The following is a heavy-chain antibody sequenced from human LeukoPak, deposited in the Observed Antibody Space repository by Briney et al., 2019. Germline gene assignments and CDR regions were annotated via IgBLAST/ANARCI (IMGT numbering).Heavy chain of an antibody. J-gene: IGHJ4*02. CDR3: ARDLSSQQLVPDY. CDR1: GVSISSYY. CDR2: IYYSGST. D-gene: IGHD6-13*01. V-gene: IGHV4-59*12. Sequence: PSQTLSLTCTVSGVSISSYYWSWIRQPPGKGLEWIGYIYYSGSTYYNPSLKSQVTISVDTSKNQFSLKLSSVTAADTAVYYCARDLSSQQLVPDYWGQGTLVTVSS.